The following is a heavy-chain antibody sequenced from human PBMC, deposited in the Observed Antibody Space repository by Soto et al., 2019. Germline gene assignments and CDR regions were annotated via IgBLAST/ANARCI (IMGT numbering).Heavy chain of an antibody. Sequence: XXSLKISWKGSRYSFTLYWTVWVRQMPGKGLEWMGIIYPGDSDTRYSPSFQGQVTNSADKSISTAYLQWSSLKASDTAMYYCARQKLELQYYYYGMDVWGQGTTVTVSS. CDR1: RYSFTLYW. CDR3: ARQKLELQYYYYGMDV. J-gene: IGHJ6*02. CDR2: IYPGDSDT. V-gene: IGHV5-51*01. D-gene: IGHD1-7*01.